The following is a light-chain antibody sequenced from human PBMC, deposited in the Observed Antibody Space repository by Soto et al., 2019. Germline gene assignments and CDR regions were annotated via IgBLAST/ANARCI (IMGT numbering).Light chain of an antibody. CDR1: QSVSSN. V-gene: IGKV3-15*01. CDR2: GAS. CDR3: QQYNNWPPLT. J-gene: IGKJ4*01. Sequence: DIVMTQSPATLSVSPGERATLSCRASQSVSSNLAWYQQKPGQAPRLLIYGASTRATGIPARFSGSGSGTEFTLTISGLQSEDFAVYYCQQYNNWPPLTFGGGTKVEIK.